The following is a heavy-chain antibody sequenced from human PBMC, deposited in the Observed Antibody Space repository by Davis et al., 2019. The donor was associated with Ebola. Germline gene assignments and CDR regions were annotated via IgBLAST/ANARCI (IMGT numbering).Heavy chain of an antibody. D-gene: IGHD3-10*01. J-gene: IGHJ5*01. CDR3: ARAHGASQSLDS. CDR2: INPSGGST. V-gene: IGHV1-46*01. CDR1: GYTFTSYY. Sequence: AASVKVSCKASGYTFTSYYMHWVRQAPGQGLEWMGIINPSGGSTSYTQKFQGRGTMTRDTSFTTAYMELSGLTSDDTALYFCARAHGASQSLDSWGQGTLVTVSS.